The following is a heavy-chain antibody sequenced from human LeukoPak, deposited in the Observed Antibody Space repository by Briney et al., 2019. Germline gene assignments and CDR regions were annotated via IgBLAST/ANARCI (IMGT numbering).Heavy chain of an antibody. J-gene: IGHJ2*01. CDR1: GYSFTSYW. CDR2: IYPGDSDT. Sequence: GESLKLSCKGSGYSFTSYWIGWVRQMPGKGLEWMGIIYPGDSDTRYSPSFQGQVTISADKSISTAYLQWSSLKASDTAMYYCARYADYYDSSGYRNWYFDRCGRGTLVAVSS. D-gene: IGHD3-22*01. V-gene: IGHV5-51*01. CDR3: ARYADYYDSSGYRNWYFDR.